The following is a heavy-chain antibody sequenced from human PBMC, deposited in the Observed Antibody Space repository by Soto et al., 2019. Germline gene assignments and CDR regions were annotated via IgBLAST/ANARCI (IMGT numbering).Heavy chain of an antibody. CDR2: LGAARDP. CDR1: GFSFRDYD. Sequence: EVQLVESGGGSVQPGESLRLSCAASGFSFRDYDMHWVRQRKGKGLEWVSALGAARDPYYVGSVTGRFSVSRDNALNSLFLQMNNLRVDDTAVYFCARAYLGRLPRRADYYYAMDVWGRGTTVTVSS. D-gene: IGHD1-26*01. V-gene: IGHV3-13*05. CDR3: ARAYLGRLPRRADYYYAMDV. J-gene: IGHJ6*02.